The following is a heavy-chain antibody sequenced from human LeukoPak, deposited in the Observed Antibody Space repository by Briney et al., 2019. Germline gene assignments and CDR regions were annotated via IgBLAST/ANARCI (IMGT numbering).Heavy chain of an antibody. CDR3: ARERIAARGWFDP. CDR1: GYTFISYG. D-gene: IGHD6-13*01. Sequence: ASVKVSCKASGYTFISYGIIWVRQAPGQGLKWMGWINPNSGGTNYAQKFQGRVTMTRDTSISTAYMELSRLRSDDTAVYYCARERIAARGWFDPWGQGTLVTVSS. V-gene: IGHV1-2*02. CDR2: INPNSGGT. J-gene: IGHJ5*02.